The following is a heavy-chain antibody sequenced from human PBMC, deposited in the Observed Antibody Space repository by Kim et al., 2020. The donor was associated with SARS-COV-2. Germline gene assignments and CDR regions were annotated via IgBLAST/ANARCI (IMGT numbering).Heavy chain of an antibody. J-gene: IGHJ6*01. CDR1: GFTFSSYG. D-gene: IGHD5-18*01. V-gene: IGHV3-33*01. CDR3: AREWGVDTATYYYYYGMD. CDR2: IWYDGSNK. Sequence: GSLRLSCAASGFTFSSYGMHWVRQAPGKGLEWVAVIWYDGSNKYYADSVKGRFTISRDNSKNTLYLQMNSLRTEDTAVYYCAREWGVDTATYYYYYGMD.